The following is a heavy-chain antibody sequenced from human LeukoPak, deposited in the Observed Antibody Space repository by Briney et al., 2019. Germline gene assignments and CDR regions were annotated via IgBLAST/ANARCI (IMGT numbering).Heavy chain of an antibody. CDR2: IYPGDSDT. V-gene: IGHV5-51*01. D-gene: IGHD1-14*01. Sequence: GESLKISCKGSGYTFMSHWIAWVRQMPGKGLEWMGVIYPGDSDTRYSPAFQGQVSISADKSISTAYLLWTSLKASDSALYYCVRVGSAFTALHPTGCFDLWGRGTLVTVSS. J-gene: IGHJ2*01. CDR1: GYTFMSHW. CDR3: VRVGSAFTALHPTGCFDL.